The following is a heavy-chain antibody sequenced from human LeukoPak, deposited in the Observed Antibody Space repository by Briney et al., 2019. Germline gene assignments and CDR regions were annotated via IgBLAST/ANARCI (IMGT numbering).Heavy chain of an antibody. J-gene: IGHJ5*02. CDR3: ARHIAATDPANWFDP. Sequence: KPSETLSLTCTVSGGSISTYVWTWIRQPAGKGLQWIGHMHTSGSTNYNPSLKSRVTISVDTSKNQFYLKLSSVTAADTAVYYCARHIAATDPANWFDPWGQGTLVTVSS. V-gene: IGHV4-4*08. CDR2: MHTSGST. D-gene: IGHD6-6*01. CDR1: GGSISTYV.